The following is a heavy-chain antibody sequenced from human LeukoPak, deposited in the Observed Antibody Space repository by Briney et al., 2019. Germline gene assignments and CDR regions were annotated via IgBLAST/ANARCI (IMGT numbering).Heavy chain of an antibody. CDR1: GFTFSTFG. CDR2: IRYDGSNQ. J-gene: IGHJ5*02. V-gene: IGHV3-30*02. CDR3: VKDDFYDATEA. Sequence: GGSLRLSCAASGFTFSTFGMHWVRQAPGKGLEWVAFIRYDGSNQYYEDSVKGRFTISRDNSKNKVYLEMSRLRPEASALYYCVKDDFYDATEAWGRGTLVTVSS. D-gene: IGHD3-22*01.